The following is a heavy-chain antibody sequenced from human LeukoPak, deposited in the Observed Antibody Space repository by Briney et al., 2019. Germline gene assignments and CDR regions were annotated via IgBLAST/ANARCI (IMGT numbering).Heavy chain of an antibody. CDR1: GFTFSTYT. D-gene: IGHD5-18*01. CDR3: ASGGKYSYGSFDY. Sequence: PGGSLRLSCAASGFTFSTYTMSWVRQAPGKGLEWVSAISTGGDSTYYADSMKGRLTISRDNSKNTLYLQMNSLRAEDTAVYYCASGGKYSYGSFDYWGQGSLLTVSS. J-gene: IGHJ4*02. V-gene: IGHV3-23*01. CDR2: ISTGGDST.